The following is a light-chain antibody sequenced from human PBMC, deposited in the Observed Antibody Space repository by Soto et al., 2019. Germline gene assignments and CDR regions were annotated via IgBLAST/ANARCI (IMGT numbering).Light chain of an antibody. Sequence: DIQMTQSPSSLSASVGDRVTITCQASQNINNYLNWYQQKPGRAPKLLIYDASNLEAGVPSRFRGSGSGTDFTLTISSLEPEDFAVYYCQQRSNWPITFGQGTRLEIK. CDR1: QNINNY. V-gene: IGKV1-33*01. CDR2: DAS. CDR3: QQRSNWPIT. J-gene: IGKJ5*01.